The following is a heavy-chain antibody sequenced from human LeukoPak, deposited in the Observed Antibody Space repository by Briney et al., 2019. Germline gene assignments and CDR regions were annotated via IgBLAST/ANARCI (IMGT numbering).Heavy chain of an antibody. CDR1: GFPFSTYW. CDR2: IRGDGGEK. V-gene: IGHV3-7*01. Sequence: GGSLRLSCAASGFPFSTYWMNWFRQTPGKGLEWVAKIRGDGGEKDHVASVKGRFTISRDNAKNSLYLQMNSLRVEDTAIYYCARGGAARPDFWGQGTLVTVSS. D-gene: IGHD6-6*01. CDR3: ARGGAARPDF. J-gene: IGHJ4*02.